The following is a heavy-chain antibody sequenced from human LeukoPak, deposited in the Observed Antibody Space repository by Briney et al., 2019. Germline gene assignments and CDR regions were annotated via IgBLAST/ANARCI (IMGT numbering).Heavy chain of an antibody. CDR3: ARTTEGGYTYDYFYYYYMDV. V-gene: IGHV4-59*01. CDR2: IYYSGST. D-gene: IGHD5-18*01. CDR1: GGSINSYN. Sequence: SETLSLTCTVSGGSINSYNCTWIRQPPGKGLEWIGYIYYSGSTNYNPSLKSRVTISVDTSKNQFSLKLSSVTAADTAVYYCARTTEGGYTYDYFYYYYMDVWGKGTTVTISS. J-gene: IGHJ6*03.